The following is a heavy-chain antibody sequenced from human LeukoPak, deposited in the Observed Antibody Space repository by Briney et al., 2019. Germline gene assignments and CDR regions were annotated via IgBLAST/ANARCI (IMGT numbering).Heavy chain of an antibody. Sequence: SETLSLTCTVSGGSISSGGYYWSWIRQHPGKGLEWIGYMYFSGITNYNPSLKSRVTISVDTSKNQFSLKLSSVTAADTAVYYCARDGYSSSSYFDYWAREPWSPSPQ. CDR1: GGSISSGGYY. CDR2: MYFSGIT. V-gene: IGHV4-31*03. CDR3: ARDGYSSSSYFDY. J-gene: IGHJ4*02. D-gene: IGHD5-12*01.